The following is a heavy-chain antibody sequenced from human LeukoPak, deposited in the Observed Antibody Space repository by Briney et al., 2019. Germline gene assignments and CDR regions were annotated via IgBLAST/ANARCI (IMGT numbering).Heavy chain of an antibody. Sequence: PSETLSLTCTVSNGSISSYSWSWIRQTPEKGLEWIGYLYNSGNTNYNPSLKSRVTISVDTAKKQFSLKLRSVTAADTAVYYCARGLGNYFDYWGQGTLVTVSS. CDR1: NGSISSYS. CDR3: ARGLGNYFDY. J-gene: IGHJ4*02. V-gene: IGHV4-59*01. D-gene: IGHD7-27*01. CDR2: LYNSGNT.